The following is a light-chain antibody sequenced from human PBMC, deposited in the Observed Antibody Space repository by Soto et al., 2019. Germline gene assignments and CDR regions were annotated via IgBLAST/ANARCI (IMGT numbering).Light chain of an antibody. Sequence: DIQMTQSPSSLSASVGDRVTITCQASQDIRNFLNWYQQKPGKAPKLLISDASSLQSGVPSRFRGSGSGTDFTLTIDSLEPEDFAVYYCQQRTNWLWTFGPGTKVDI. CDR3: QQRTNWLWT. CDR2: DAS. J-gene: IGKJ1*01. CDR1: QDIRNF. V-gene: IGKV1-33*01.